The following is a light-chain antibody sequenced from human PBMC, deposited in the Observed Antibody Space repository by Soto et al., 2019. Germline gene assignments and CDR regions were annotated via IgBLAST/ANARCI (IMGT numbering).Light chain of an antibody. J-gene: IGKJ1*01. CDR2: AAS. CDR1: QNIHTW. CDR3: QQHESYPRT. Sequence: DIQMTQSPSTLSASVDDRVTITCRASQNIHTWLAWYQHKPGKAPSLLIYAASSLESGVPSRFSGSGSGTELTLTISSLQPDDFATYYCQQHESYPRTFGQGTKVEMK. V-gene: IGKV1-5*03.